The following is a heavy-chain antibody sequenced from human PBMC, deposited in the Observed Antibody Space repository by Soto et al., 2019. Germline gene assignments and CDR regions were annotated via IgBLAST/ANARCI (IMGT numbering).Heavy chain of an antibody. CDR2: INAGNGNT. J-gene: IGHJ4*02. CDR1: GYTFTSYA. D-gene: IGHD3-9*01. Sequence: ASVKVSCKASGYTFTSYAMHWVRQAPGQRLEWMGWINAGNGNTKYSQKFQGRVTITRDTSASTAYMELSSLRSEDTAVYYCARNLMDYDILTGYYMGYYFDYWGPGTLVTV. V-gene: IGHV1-3*01. CDR3: ARNLMDYDILTGYYMGYYFDY.